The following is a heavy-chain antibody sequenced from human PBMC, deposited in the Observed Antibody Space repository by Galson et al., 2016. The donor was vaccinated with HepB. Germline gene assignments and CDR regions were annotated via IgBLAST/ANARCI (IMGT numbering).Heavy chain of an antibody. J-gene: IGHJ4*02. D-gene: IGHD3-10*01. CDR1: GFSLTTGGVG. CDR3: ARDMIYYGSGRSDY. Sequence: PALVKPTQTLTLTCTFSGFSLTTGGVGVAWIRQPPGKALEWLALIYWDGDKRFSPSLQNRLTISKATSKNQVLLTLTNLDSVDTGTYYCARDMIYYGSGRSDYWGQGTVVTVSS. CDR2: IYWDGDK. V-gene: IGHV2-5*02.